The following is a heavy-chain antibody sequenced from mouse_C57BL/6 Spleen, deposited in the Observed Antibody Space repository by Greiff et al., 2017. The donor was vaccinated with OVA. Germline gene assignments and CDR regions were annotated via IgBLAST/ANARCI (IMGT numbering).Heavy chain of an antibody. CDR1: GYAFSSSW. V-gene: IGHV1-82*01. J-gene: IGHJ1*03. Sequence: SGPELVKPGASVKISCKASGYAFSSSWMNWVKQRPGKGLEWIGRIYPGDGDTNYNGKFKGKATLTADKSSSTAYMQLSSLTSEDSAVYFCAREKDYYGSSPYFDVWGTGTTVTVSS. CDR2: IYPGDGDT. CDR3: AREKDYYGSSPYFDV. D-gene: IGHD1-1*01.